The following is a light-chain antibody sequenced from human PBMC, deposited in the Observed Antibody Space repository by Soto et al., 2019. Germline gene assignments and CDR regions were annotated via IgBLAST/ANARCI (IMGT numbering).Light chain of an antibody. Sequence: DIQMTQSPSSLSASLGDRLTITCRAGQGIRYDLAWYQQKPGKAPKVLIWDASTLHRGVPSRFSGGGSGTEFTLTINSLQPDDFGTYYCQQYKDYSSWTFGQGTKVDIK. V-gene: IGKV1-17*01. CDR3: QQYKDYSSWT. CDR1: QGIRYD. J-gene: IGKJ1*01. CDR2: DAS.